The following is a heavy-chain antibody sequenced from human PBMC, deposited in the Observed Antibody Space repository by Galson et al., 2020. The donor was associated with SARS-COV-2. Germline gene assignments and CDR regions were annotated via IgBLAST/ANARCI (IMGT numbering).Heavy chain of an antibody. V-gene: IGHV4-31*03. CDR1: GGSISSDGYF. J-gene: IGHJ4*02. CDR3: ARAPSALLLGELFYAFDN. D-gene: IGHD3-10*01. Sequence: SETLSLTCNVSGGSISSDGYFWNWIRQPPGKGLEWIAYIYYSGNTNYNPSLKSRVAIAVDTSNNQFSLSLSSVTAADTAVYYCARAPSALLLGELFYAFDNWGQGTLVTVSS. CDR2: IYYSGNT.